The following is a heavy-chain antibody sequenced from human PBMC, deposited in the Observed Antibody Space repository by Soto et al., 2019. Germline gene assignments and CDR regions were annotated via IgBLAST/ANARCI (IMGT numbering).Heavy chain of an antibody. J-gene: IGHJ4*02. Sequence: GGSLRLSCVASGFTFSSQAMSWVRQAPGKGLEWVSGISGSGLSTYYADSVKGRFTISRDNSKNTLYLQVNSLRAEDTAVYFWAKDRLGPPSGAQGPLAPVPQ. D-gene: IGHD3-16*01. CDR1: GFTFSSQA. CDR3: AKDRLGPPS. V-gene: IGHV3-23*01. CDR2: ISGSGLST.